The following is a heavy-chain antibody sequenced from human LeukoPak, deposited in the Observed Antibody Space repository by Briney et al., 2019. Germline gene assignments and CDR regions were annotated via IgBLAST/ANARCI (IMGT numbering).Heavy chain of an antibody. D-gene: IGHD3-10*01. CDR2: INHSGGT. V-gene: IGHV4-34*01. J-gene: IGHJ4*02. Sequence: PSETLSLTCAVYGGSFSDYYWSWIRQPPGKGLEWIGEINHSGGTNYNPSLKSRVTMSVDTSKNQFSLKLSSVTAADTAVYYCARESPLWFGEYYTDYWGQGTLVTVSS. CDR3: ARESPLWFGEYYTDY. CDR1: GGSFSDYY.